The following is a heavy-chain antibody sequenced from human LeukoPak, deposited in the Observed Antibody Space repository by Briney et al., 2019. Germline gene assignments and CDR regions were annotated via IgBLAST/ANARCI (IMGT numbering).Heavy chain of an antibody. J-gene: IGHJ6*03. CDR1: GGTFSSYA. CDR3: ARDVLRAVSRMDV. D-gene: IGHD3-10*01. CDR2: IIPIFGTA. Sequence: SVKVSCKASGGTFSSYAISWVRQAPGQGLEWMGGIIPIFGTANYAQKFQGRVTITADESTSTAYMELSSLRSEDTAVYYCARDVLRAVSRMDVWGKGTTVTVSS. V-gene: IGHV1-69*01.